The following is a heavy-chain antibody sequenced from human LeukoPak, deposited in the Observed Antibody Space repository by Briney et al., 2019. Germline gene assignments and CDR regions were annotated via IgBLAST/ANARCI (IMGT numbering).Heavy chain of an antibody. D-gene: IGHD1-26*01. V-gene: IGHV3-66*01. Sequence: GGSLRLSCAASGFTVGNSYLNWVRQAPGKGLVWVSVIYSGGNTYYADSVKGRFTISRDNCKNTLYLQMNSLRVEDTAVYYCARETSGSHWNWGQGTLVTVSS. CDR3: ARETSGSHWN. CDR2: IYSGGNT. CDR1: GFTVGNSY. J-gene: IGHJ4*02.